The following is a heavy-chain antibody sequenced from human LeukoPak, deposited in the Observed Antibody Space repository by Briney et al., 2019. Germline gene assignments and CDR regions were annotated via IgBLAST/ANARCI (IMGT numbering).Heavy chain of an antibody. CDR3: ARDWWVFYSSSWYTFDY. V-gene: IGHV1-69*05. J-gene: IGHJ4*02. Sequence: SVKVSCKASGYTFTGYYMHWVRQATGQGLEWMGRIIPIFGTANYAQKFQGRVTITTDESTSTAYMELSSLRSEDTAVYYCARDWWVFYSSSWYTFDYWGQGTLVTVSS. CDR1: GYTFTGYY. D-gene: IGHD6-13*01. CDR2: IIPIFGTA.